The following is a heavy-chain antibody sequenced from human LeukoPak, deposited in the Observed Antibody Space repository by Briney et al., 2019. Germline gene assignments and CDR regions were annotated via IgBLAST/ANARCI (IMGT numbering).Heavy chain of an antibody. Sequence: GGSLRLSCAASGFTFSSYGMHWVRQAPGEGLEWVAFIRYDGSNKYYADSVKGLFTISRDNSKNTLYLQMNSLRAEDTAVYYCAKDRDSSGWYLGYWGQGTLVTVSS. CDR2: IRYDGSNK. J-gene: IGHJ4*02. CDR3: AKDRDSSGWYLGY. V-gene: IGHV3-30*02. CDR1: GFTFSSYG. D-gene: IGHD6-19*01.